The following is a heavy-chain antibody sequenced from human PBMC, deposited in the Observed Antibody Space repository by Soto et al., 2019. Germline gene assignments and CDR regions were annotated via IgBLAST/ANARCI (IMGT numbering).Heavy chain of an antibody. J-gene: IGHJ4*02. Sequence: QVQLQESGPGLVKPSQTLSLTCTVSGASITSGGYYWSWIGQHPGKGLEGLGYIYYSGSTYYNPSLKSRVTISVDTSKNQFSLKLSSVTAADTAVYYCARDRGMRDCSGGSCSHPLEYWGQGTLVTVSS. CDR1: GASITSGGYY. CDR3: ARDRGMRDCSGGSCSHPLEY. D-gene: IGHD2-15*01. CDR2: IYYSGST. V-gene: IGHV4-31*03.